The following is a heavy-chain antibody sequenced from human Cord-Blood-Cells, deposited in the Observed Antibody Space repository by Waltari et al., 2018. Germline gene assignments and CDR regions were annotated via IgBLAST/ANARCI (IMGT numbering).Heavy chain of an antibody. J-gene: IGHJ3*02. Sequence: QVQLVQSGAEVKKSGASVKVSCKASGYTFTSYDINLVPQATGQGLEWMGWMNPNSGNTGYAQKFQGRVTITRNTSISTAYMELSSLRSEDTAVYYCAREGGSIAARRAAFDIWGQGTMVTVSS. CDR1: GYTFTSYD. V-gene: IGHV1-8*03. D-gene: IGHD6-6*01. CDR3: AREGGSIAARRAAFDI. CDR2: MNPNSGNT.